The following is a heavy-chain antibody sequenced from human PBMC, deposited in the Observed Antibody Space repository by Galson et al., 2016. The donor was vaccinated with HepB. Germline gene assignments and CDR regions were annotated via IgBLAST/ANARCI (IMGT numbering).Heavy chain of an antibody. J-gene: IGHJ6*02. V-gene: IGHV3-30*18. CDR3: AKSKAQFSEWVSYAMDV. CDR1: GFTFRSHG. D-gene: IGHD3-3*01. Sequence: SLRLSCAASGFTFRSHGMHWVRQAPGKGLEWVAVISFDGDDKYYAEAVNGRFTISRDNAKNTLFLQMDSLRPDDTAVYYCAKSKAQFSEWVSYAMDVWGQGTAVTVSS. CDR2: ISFDGDDK.